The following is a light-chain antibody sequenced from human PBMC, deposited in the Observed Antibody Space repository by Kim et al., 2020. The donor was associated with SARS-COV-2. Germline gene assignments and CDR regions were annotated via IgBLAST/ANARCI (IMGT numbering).Light chain of an antibody. CDR3: SSRDIIGTRYV. CDR2: CYN. J-gene: IGLJ1*01. V-gene: IGLV3-19*01. Sequence: FLQPFLTPCHGGHFSSSSSSCYHQKPAPAPLLLFYCYNSRPSGIPPRFSSSTSGITASLTIPGAQAEDDADYFCSSRDIIGTRYVFGTGTKVTVL. CDR1: HFSSSS.